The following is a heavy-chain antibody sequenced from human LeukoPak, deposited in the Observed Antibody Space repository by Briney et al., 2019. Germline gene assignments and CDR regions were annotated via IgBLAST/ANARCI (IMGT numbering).Heavy chain of an antibody. J-gene: IGHJ4*02. CDR3: ARLGVTILY. CDR1: GGSISTSSYY. Sequence: PSETLSLTCTVSGGSISTSSYYWGWIRQPPGKGLEWIGSVYYSGSTYYSPSLETRVTMSVDTSKNQFSLKLSSVTAADTAVYYCARLGVTILYWGQGTLVTVSS. V-gene: IGHV4-39*01. CDR2: VYYSGST. D-gene: IGHD3-3*01.